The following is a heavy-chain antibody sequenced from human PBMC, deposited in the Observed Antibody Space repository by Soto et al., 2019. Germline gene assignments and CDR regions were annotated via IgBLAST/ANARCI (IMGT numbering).Heavy chain of an antibody. Sequence: ESGGGLVKPGGSLRLSCAASGFSFNTYSMNWVRQAPGKGLEWVSSISSSSSYINYANSVKGRFTISRDNAKNSLYLQMNSLRAEDTAVYYCASLSRFALDYWGQGTLVTVSS. CDR1: GFSFNTYS. J-gene: IGHJ4*02. CDR3: ASLSRFALDY. D-gene: IGHD3-10*01. V-gene: IGHV3-21*01. CDR2: ISSSSSYI.